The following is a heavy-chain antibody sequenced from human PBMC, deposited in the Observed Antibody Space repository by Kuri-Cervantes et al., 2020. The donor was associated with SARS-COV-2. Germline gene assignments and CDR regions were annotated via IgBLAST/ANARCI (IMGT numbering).Heavy chain of an antibody. V-gene: IGHV4-61*09. CDR2: IYASGNT. CDR1: GDSIGSGSYY. CDR3: ARWELLFPSDAFDI. D-gene: IGHD1-26*01. J-gene: IGHJ3*02. Sequence: SETLSLTCTVSGDSIGSGSYYWSWIRQPAGKGLEWIGHIYASGNTNYNPSLKSRVTISVDTSKNQFSLKLSSVTAADTAVYYCARWELLFPSDAFDIWGQGTMVTVSS.